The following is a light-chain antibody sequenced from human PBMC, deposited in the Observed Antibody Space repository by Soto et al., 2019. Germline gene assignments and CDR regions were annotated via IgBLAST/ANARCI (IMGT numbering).Light chain of an antibody. V-gene: IGKV1-5*03. Sequence: DIQMTQSPSTLSAAVGDRVTITFGASQRVSSWLAWYQQKPGEAPKLLIYKTSSLESGVPSRFSGSGSGTAFTLTISSLEPEDFAVYYCQQRSNWPFTFGGGTKVDIK. CDR2: KTS. CDR3: QQRSNWPFT. CDR1: QRVSSW. J-gene: IGKJ4*01.